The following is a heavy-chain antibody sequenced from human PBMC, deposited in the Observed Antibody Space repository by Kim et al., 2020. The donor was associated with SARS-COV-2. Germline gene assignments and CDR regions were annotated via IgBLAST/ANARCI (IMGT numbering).Heavy chain of an antibody. D-gene: IGHD2-2*01. Sequence: SETLSLTCTVSGGSISSSSYYWGWIRQPPGKGLEWIGSIYYSGSTYYNPSLKSRVTISVDTSKNQFSLKLSSVTAADTAVYYCARHSLPAARVDPWGQGTLVTVSS. CDR2: IYYSGST. CDR1: GGSISSSSYY. J-gene: IGHJ5*02. V-gene: IGHV4-39*01. CDR3: ARHSLPAARVDP.